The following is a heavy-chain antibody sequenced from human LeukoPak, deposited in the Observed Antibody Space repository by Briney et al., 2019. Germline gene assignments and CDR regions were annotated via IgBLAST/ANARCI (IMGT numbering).Heavy chain of an antibody. V-gene: IGHV4-34*01. J-gene: IGHJ6*02. Sequence: ASETLSLTCAVYGGSFSGYYWTWIRQPPGKGLEWIGEMNHSGTTNYNPTLKSRVTISVDTSKKQFSLKLSSVTAADTAVYYCARGTHYYDAGNLGVGVWGQGTTVTVSS. CDR3: ARGTHYYDAGNLGVGV. D-gene: IGHD3-22*01. CDR2: MNHSGTT. CDR1: GGSFSGYY.